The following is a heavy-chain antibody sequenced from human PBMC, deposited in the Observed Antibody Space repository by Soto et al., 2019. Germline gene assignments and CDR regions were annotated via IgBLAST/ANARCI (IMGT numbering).Heavy chain of an antibody. J-gene: IGHJ4*02. D-gene: IGHD6-19*01. CDR1: GFTFSSYS. Sequence: GGSLRLSCAASGFTFSSYSMNWVRQAPGKGLEWVSSISSSSSYIYYADSVKGRFTISRDNAKNSLCLQMNSLRAEDTAVYYCARESGWAGTRGFFDYWGQGTLVTVSS. CDR3: ARESGWAGTRGFFDY. CDR2: ISSSSSYI. V-gene: IGHV3-21*01.